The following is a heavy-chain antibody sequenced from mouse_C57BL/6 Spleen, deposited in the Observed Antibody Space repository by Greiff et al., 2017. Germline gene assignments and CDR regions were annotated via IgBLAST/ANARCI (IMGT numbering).Heavy chain of an antibody. CDR2: IDPSDRET. J-gene: IGHJ2*01. CDR1: GYTFTRYW. Sequence: VQLQQPGAELVRPGSSVKLSCKASGYTFTRYWMHWVQQRPIHGLEWLGNIDPSDRETHYNQKFKDKATLTVDKSSSTAYMQHSSMTSDDAAVYYCARGTSCDYWGQGTTLTVSS. V-gene: IGHV1-52*01. CDR3: ARGTSCDY.